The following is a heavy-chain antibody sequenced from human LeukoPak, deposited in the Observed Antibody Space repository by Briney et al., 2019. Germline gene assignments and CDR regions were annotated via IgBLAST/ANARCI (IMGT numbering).Heavy chain of an antibody. D-gene: IGHD2-2*01. CDR1: GFTFSIYG. V-gene: IGHV3-23*01. Sequence: GGSLRLSCAASGFTFSIYGMNWVRQAPGKGLEWVSGISPGGEITYYADSVKGRFTISRDNSKNTVSLQMHSLRAEDTATYYCAKDDSDIVVVPAAYFDYWGQGTLVTVSS. CDR3: AKDDSDIVVVPAAYFDY. CDR2: ISPGGEIT. J-gene: IGHJ4*02.